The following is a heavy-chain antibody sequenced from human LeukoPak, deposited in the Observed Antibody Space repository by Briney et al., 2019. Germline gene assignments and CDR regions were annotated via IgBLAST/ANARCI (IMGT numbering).Heavy chain of an antibody. CDR3: AKGPQWLGSRLNYYYGMDV. D-gene: IGHD6-19*01. CDR2: ISSEGSST. V-gene: IGHV3-74*01. CDR1: GFTFSIYW. J-gene: IGHJ6*02. Sequence: PGGTLRLSCAASGFTFSIYWKNWVRNAPGKGMVWVSRISSEGSSTTYADSVKGRFTISRDNSKNTLYLQMNSLRAEDTAVYYCAKGPQWLGSRLNYYYGMDVWGQGTTVTVSS.